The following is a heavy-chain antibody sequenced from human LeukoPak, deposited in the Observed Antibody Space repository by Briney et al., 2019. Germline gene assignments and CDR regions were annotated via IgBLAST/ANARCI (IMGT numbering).Heavy chain of an antibody. CDR2: MNPNSGNT. J-gene: IGHJ6*03. D-gene: IGHD2-2*01. CDR3: ARDRRVRDIVVVPAAMDV. CDR1: GYTFTSYD. Sequence: ASVKVSCKASGYTFTSYDINWVRQATGQGLEWMGWMNPNSGNTGYAQKFQGRVTMTRNTSISTAYMELSSLRSEDTAVYYCARDRRVRDIVVVPAAMDVWGKGTTVTVSS. V-gene: IGHV1-8*01.